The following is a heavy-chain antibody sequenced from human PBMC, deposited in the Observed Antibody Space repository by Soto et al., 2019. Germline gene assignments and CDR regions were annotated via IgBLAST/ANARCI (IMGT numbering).Heavy chain of an antibody. J-gene: IGHJ5*02. CDR3: AKDSRSHPQGWFDP. D-gene: IGHD2-15*01. V-gene: IGHV3-23*01. CDR2: ISGSGDYT. CDR1: GFTFSSYA. Sequence: EVQLLESGGGLVQPGESLRLSCAASGFTFSSYAMTWVRQAPGKGLEWVSSISGSGDYTYFADSVKGRFTISRDNSNDTLYLQMSSLRVEDTAIYYWAKDSRSHPQGWFDPWGQGTLLTVSS.